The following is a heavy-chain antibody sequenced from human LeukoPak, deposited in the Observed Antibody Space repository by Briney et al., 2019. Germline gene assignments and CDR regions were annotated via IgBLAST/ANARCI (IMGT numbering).Heavy chain of an antibody. D-gene: IGHD2-15*01. CDR1: GGTFSSYA. V-gene: IGHV1-69*13. CDR2: IIPIFGTA. Sequence: SVKVSCKASGGTFSSYAISWVRQAPGQGLEWMGGIIPIFGTANYAQKFQGRVAITADESTSTAYMELSSLRSEDTAVYYCARVTAHCSGGSCYSFRFDYWGQGTLVTVSS. CDR3: ARVTAHCSGGSCYSFRFDY. J-gene: IGHJ4*02.